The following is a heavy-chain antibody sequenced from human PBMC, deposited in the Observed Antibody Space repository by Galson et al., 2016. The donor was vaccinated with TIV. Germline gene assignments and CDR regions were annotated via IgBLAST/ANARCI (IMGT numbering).Heavy chain of an antibody. CDR3: ARDRTLPGYYYNGMDV. V-gene: IGHV6-1*01. CDR1: GDSVSSNSA. J-gene: IGHJ6*02. CDR2: TYYRSKWYN. D-gene: IGHD1/OR15-1a*01. Sequence: CAISGDSVSSNSAWNWIRQSPSRGLEWLGRTYYRSKWYNDYALSVKSRITINPDTSKNQFSLQLYSMTPEDTAVYYCARDRTLPGYYYNGMDVWGQGTTVTVSS.